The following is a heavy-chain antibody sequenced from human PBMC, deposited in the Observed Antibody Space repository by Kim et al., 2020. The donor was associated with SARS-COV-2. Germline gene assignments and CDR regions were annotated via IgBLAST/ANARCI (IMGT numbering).Heavy chain of an antibody. Sequence: SETLSLTCTVSGGSISSYYWSWIRQPPGKGLEWIGYIYYSGSTNYNPSLKSRVTISVDTSKNQFSLKLSSVTAADTAVYYCAREVVPRLNWFDPWGQGTLVTVSS. V-gene: IGHV4-59*01. D-gene: IGHD2-2*01. CDR3: AREVVPRLNWFDP. CDR2: IYYSGST. CDR1: GGSISSYY. J-gene: IGHJ5*02.